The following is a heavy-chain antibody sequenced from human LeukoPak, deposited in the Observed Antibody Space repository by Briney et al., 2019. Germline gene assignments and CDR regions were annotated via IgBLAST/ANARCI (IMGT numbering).Heavy chain of an antibody. V-gene: IGHV3-23*01. Sequence: GGSLRLSCAASAFTFSNYGMSWVRQAPGKGLEWVSAISGSGGSTYYADSVKGRFTISRDNSKNTLYLQMNSLRAEDTAVYYCAKGIHYYDSSGALDYWGQGTLVTVSS. D-gene: IGHD3-22*01. CDR2: ISGSGGST. CDR1: AFTFSNYG. CDR3: AKGIHYYDSSGALDY. J-gene: IGHJ4*02.